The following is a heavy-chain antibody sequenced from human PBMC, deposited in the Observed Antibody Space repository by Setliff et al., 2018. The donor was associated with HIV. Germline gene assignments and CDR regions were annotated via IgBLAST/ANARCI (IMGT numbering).Heavy chain of an antibody. CDR3: ATYHYYDSSAYYIDLYYLDY. J-gene: IGHJ4*02. CDR1: GGTLSNYV. V-gene: IGHV1-69*13. D-gene: IGHD3-22*01. Sequence: SVKVSCKASGGTLSNYVITWVRQAPGQGLEWMGMIIPMYNIPAYAQKFQGRVTFTADESTSTAYMELSSLRSDDTAVYYCATYHYYDSSAYYIDLYYLDYWGQGTLVTVSS. CDR2: IIPMYNIP.